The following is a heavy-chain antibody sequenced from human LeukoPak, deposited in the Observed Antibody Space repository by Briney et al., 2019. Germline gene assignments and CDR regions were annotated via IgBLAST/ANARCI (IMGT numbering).Heavy chain of an antibody. V-gene: IGHV1-2*02. Sequence: ASVKVSCKASGYTFTGYYMHWVRQAHGQGLEWMGWINPNSGGTNYAQKFQGRVTMTRDTSISTAYMELSRLRSDDTAVYYCASYSGSYSSDFDYWGQGTLVTVSS. J-gene: IGHJ4*02. CDR1: GYTFTGYY. D-gene: IGHD1-26*01. CDR3: ASYSGSYSSDFDY. CDR2: INPNSGGT.